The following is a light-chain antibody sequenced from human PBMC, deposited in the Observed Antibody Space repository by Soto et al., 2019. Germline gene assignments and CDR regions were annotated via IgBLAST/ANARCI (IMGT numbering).Light chain of an antibody. CDR1: QSVRSN. V-gene: IGKV3-15*01. CDR3: QQYNNWPFP. CDR2: GAS. J-gene: IGKJ3*01. Sequence: EIVMTQSPATLSVSPGERAPLSCRARQSVRSNVACYQQKPGQAPRHLIYGASTRATGIPARFSGSGSGTEFTLTISSLQSEDFAVYYCQQYNNWPFPFGPGTKVDIK.